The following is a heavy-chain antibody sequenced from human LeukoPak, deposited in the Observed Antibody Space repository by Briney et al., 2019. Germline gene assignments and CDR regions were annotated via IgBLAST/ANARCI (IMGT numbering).Heavy chain of an antibody. CDR2: ISTSGSTI. D-gene: IGHD2-15*01. J-gene: IGHJ3*02. CDR3: ARSYCSGGDCYDTFDI. CDR1: GFTFSDYY. V-gene: IGHV3-11*01. Sequence: PGGSLRLSCAASGFTFSDYYMSWIRQAPGKGLEWVSYISTSGSTIYYADSVKGRFTISRDNAKNSMYLQMNSLRAEDTAVYYCARSYCSGGDCYDTFDIWGQGTMVTVSS.